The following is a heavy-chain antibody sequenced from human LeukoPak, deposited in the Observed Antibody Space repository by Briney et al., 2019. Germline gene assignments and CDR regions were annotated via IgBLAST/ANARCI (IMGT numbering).Heavy chain of an antibody. Sequence: ASVKVSCKASGYTFTGYYFHWVRQAPGQGLEWMGWITPSTAGTNYAQKFLGGVTLTWDTSISTAYMELNRLTSDDTAVYYCATSAGDYRAGHYYYMGVWGKGTSVTVSS. D-gene: IGHD4-11*01. CDR3: ATSAGDYRAGHYYYMGV. CDR2: ITPSTAGT. V-gene: IGHV1-2*02. CDR1: GYTFTGYY. J-gene: IGHJ6*03.